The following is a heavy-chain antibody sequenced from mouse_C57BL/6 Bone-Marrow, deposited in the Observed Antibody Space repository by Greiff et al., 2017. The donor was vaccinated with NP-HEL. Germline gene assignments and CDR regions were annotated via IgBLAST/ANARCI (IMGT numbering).Heavy chain of an antibody. CDR2: INPGSGGT. V-gene: IGHV1-54*01. CDR1: GYAFTNYL. D-gene: IGHD2-1*01. Sequence: QVQLQQSGAELVRPGTSVKVSCKASGYAFTNYLIEWVKQRPGQGLEWIGVINPGSGGTNYNEKFKGKATLTADKSSSTAYMQLSSLTSEDSAVYFCARWGGNWPWFAYWGQGTLVTVSA. CDR3: ARWGGNWPWFAY. J-gene: IGHJ3*01.